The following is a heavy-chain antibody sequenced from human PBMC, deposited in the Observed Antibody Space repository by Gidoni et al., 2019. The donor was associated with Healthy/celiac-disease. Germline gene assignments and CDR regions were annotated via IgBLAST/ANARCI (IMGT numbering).Heavy chain of an antibody. CDR1: GFTCSSYW. CDR3: ARTKVWWELAHFDY. V-gene: IGHV3-7*03. D-gene: IGHD1-26*01. J-gene: IGHJ4*02. CDR2: IKQDGSEK. Sequence: EVQLVESGGGLVQPGGSLRLSCAASGFTCSSYWMSWVRQAPGKGLEWVANIKQDGSEKYYVDSVKGRFTISRDNAKNSLYLQMNSLRAEDTAVYYCARTKVWWELAHFDYWGQGTLVTVSS.